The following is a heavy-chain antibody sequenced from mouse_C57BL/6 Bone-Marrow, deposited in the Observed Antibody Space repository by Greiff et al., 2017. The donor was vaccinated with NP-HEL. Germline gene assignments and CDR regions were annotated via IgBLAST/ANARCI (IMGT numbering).Heavy chain of an antibody. CDR3: ARQLRLLPYAMDY. CDR2: INPGSGGT. J-gene: IGHJ4*01. D-gene: IGHD3-2*02. V-gene: IGHV1-54*01. CDR1: GYAFTNYL. Sequence: QVHVKQSGAELVRPGTSVKVSCKASGYAFTNYLIEWVKQRPGQGLEWIGVINPGSGGTNYNEKFKGKATLTADKSSSTAYMQLSSLTSEDSAVYFCARQLRLLPYAMDYWGQGTSVTVSS.